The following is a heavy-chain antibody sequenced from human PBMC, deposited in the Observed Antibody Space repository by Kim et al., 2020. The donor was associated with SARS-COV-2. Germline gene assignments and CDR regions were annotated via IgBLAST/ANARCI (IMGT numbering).Heavy chain of an antibody. J-gene: IGHJ4*02. CDR2: ISGSGSTT. D-gene: IGHD1-26*01. CDR3: ATRASAANTYLYYFDY. V-gene: IGHV3-23*01. Sequence: GGSLRLSCAASGFTFSSYTMSWVRQAPGKGLEWVSSISGSGSTTYYADSVKGRSTISRDTTNNTLYLQMNSLRVEDTAVYYSATRASAANTYLYYFDYWGQGTMVTVSS. CDR1: GFTFSSYT.